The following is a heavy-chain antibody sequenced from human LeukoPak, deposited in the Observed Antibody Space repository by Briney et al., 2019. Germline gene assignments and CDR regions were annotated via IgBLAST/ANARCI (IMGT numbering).Heavy chain of an antibody. CDR2: ISSTTKTI. CDR3: ARDYRAAVDDTHHFDS. V-gene: IGHV3-48*03. D-gene: IGHD6-13*01. J-gene: IGHJ4*02. Sequence: PGGSLRLSCAASGFSFSTYEMNWVRQAPGKGLEWVSYISSTTKTIYYADSVKGRFTISRDNAKNSLFLQMNSLRAEDTAVYYCARDYRAAVDDTHHFDSWGQGTLVTVSS. CDR1: GFSFSTYE.